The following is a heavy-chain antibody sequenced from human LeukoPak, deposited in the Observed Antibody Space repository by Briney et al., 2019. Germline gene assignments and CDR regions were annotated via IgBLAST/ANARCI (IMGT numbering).Heavy chain of an antibody. V-gene: IGHV3-23*01. CDR1: GFTFSTYA. CDR3: ARARYCSSTSCYLDY. CDR2: ISGSGDST. J-gene: IGHJ4*02. D-gene: IGHD2-2*01. Sequence: GGSLRLSCAASGFTFSTYAMSWVRQAPGKGLEWVSGISGSGDSTYYADSVRGRFTISRGSSKNTLYLQMDSLIAEDTALYYCARARYCSSTSCYLDYWGQGTLVTVSS.